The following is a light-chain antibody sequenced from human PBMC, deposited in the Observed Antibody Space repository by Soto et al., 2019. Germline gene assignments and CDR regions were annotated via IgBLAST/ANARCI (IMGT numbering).Light chain of an antibody. V-gene: IGLV2-14*01. Sequence: QSALTQPPSASGSPGQSVTISCAGTSSDVGGYKYVSWHQQHPDKAPKLIIYEVTNRPIGVSNRFSCSKSGTTASLIISGLQADDEADYYCSSYTRDNTFVFGTGTKVTVL. CDR3: SSYTRDNTFV. CDR2: EVT. J-gene: IGLJ1*01. CDR1: SSDVGGYKY.